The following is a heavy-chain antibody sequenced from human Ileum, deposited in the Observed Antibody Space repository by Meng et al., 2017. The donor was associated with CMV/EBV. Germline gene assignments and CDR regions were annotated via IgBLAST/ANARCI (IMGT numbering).Heavy chain of an antibody. CDR3: ARECYCSSTSCYFCYYGMDV. CDR2: IKQDGSEK. J-gene: IGHJ6*02. Sequence: GSLRLSCAASGFTFSSYWMSWVRQAPGKGLEWVANIKQDGSEKYYVDPVKGRFTISRDNAKNSLYLQMNSLRAEDTAVYYCARECYCSSTSCYFCYYGMDVWGQGTTVTVSS. V-gene: IGHV3-7*01. CDR1: GFTFSSYW. D-gene: IGHD2-2*01.